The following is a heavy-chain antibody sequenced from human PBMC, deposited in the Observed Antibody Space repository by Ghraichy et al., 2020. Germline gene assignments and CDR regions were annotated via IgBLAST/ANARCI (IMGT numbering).Heavy chain of an antibody. V-gene: IGHV5-51*01. J-gene: IGHJ4*02. D-gene: IGHD5-24*01. CDR2: IYPGDSDT. CDR1: GYSFPSHF. Sequence: GESLNISCKGSGYSFPSHFIGWVRQMPGKGLEWMGIIYPGDSDTRYSPSFQGQVTISADKSISTAYLQWSSLKASDTAIYYCVRLSDNYRGDGEADYWGQGTLVTVS. CDR3: VRLSDNYRGDGEADY.